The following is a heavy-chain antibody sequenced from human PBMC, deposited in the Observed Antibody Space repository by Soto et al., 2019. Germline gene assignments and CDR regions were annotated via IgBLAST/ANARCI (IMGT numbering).Heavy chain of an antibody. CDR2: IYYSGST. CDR3: ARARGSWLDY. J-gene: IGHJ4*02. D-gene: IGHD3-10*01. CDR1: GGSISSYY. Sequence: PSETLSLTCTVSGGSISSYYWSWIRQPPGKGLEWIGYIYYSGSTNYNPSLKSRVTISVDTSKNQFSLKLSSVTAADTAVYYCARARGSWLDYWGQGTLVTVSS. V-gene: IGHV4-59*01.